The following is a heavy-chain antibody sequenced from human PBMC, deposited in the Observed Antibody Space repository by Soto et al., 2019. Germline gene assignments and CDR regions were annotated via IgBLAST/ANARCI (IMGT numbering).Heavy chain of an antibody. V-gene: IGHV3-30*18. J-gene: IGHJ4*02. CDR1: GFTFSSYG. D-gene: IGHD6-13*01. Sequence: GGSLRLSCAASGFTFSSYGMHWVRQAPGKGLEWVAVISYDGSNKYYADSVKGRFTISRDNSKNTLYLQMNSLRAEDTAVYYCAKERNSWHYWGLGTLVTVAS. CDR3: AKERNSWHY. CDR2: ISYDGSNK.